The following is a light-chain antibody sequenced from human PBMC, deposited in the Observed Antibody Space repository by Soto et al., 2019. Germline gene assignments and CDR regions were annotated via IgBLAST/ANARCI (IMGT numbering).Light chain of an antibody. V-gene: IGLV1-40*01. CDR1: SSNIGAGYD. J-gene: IGLJ3*02. CDR3: QSYDSRLSGWV. CDR2: GNS. Sequence: QAVVTQPPSVSGAPGQRVTISCSGSSSNIGAGYDVHWYQQLPGTAPKLLIYGNSNRPSGVPDRLSGSKSGTSASLAITGLQAEDEADYYCQSYDSRLSGWVFGGGTKLTVL.